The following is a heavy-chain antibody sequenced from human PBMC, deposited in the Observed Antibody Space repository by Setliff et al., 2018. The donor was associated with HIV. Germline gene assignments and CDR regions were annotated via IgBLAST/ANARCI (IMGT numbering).Heavy chain of an antibody. CDR2: INHSGST. J-gene: IGHJ4*02. Sequence: SETLSLTCAVYGESFTDYFWTWIRQSPGKGLEWLGEINHSGSTNQNPSLKSRLTISVDASKRHFSLKLSSVTAADTAVYYCARGRLLLWFDEEYYFDYWGQGTLVTVSS. D-gene: IGHD3-10*01. CDR3: ARGRLLLWFDEEYYFDY. CDR1: GESFTDYF. V-gene: IGHV4-34*01.